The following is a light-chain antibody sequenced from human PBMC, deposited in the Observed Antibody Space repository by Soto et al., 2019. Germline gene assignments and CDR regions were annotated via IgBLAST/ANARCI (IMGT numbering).Light chain of an antibody. Sequence: EIVVTQSPGTLSLSPGERATLSCRASQSVSSSYLAWYQQKPGQAPRLHIYGASSRATGIPDRFSGSGSGTDFTLTIRRLEAEEFAVEYGHQYGSSPLTFGGGTKVEIK. CDR1: QSVSSSY. CDR3: HQYGSSPLT. J-gene: IGKJ4*01. CDR2: GAS. V-gene: IGKV3-20*01.